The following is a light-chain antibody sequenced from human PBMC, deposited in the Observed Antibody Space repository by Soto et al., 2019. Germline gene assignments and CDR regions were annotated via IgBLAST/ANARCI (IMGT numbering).Light chain of an antibody. CDR1: DIASKS. V-gene: IGLV3-21*02. CDR3: HVWDIGTDLYV. CDR2: DDS. Sequence: SYELAQPPSVSVAPGQTARITCGESDIASKSVHWYQQKAGQAPVMVVYDDSDRPSGIPERFSGSKSGNTATLTISRVNAGDEDEYYSHVWDIGTDLYVFGTGTKVTVL. J-gene: IGLJ1*01.